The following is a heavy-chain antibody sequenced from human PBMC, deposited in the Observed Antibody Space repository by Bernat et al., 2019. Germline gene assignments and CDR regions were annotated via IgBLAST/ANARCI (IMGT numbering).Heavy chain of an antibody. CDR1: GGTFSSYA. V-gene: IGHV1-69*04. CDR2: IIPILGIA. CDR3: ARDGGELFKFWFDP. J-gene: IGHJ5*02. Sequence: QVQLVQSGAEVKKPGSSVKVSCKASGGTFSSYAISWVRQAPGQGLEWMGRIIPILGIANYAQKFQGRGRITGDKSTSTAYMELSSLRSEDRAVYYCARDGGELFKFWFDPWGQGTLVTVSS. D-gene: IGHD3-10*01.